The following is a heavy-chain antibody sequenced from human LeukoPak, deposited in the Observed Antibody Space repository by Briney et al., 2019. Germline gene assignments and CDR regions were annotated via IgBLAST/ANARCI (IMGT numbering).Heavy chain of an antibody. D-gene: IGHD4-17*01. CDR2: ISGSGGST. Sequence: GGSLRLSCAASGFTFSSYAMSWVRQAPGKGLEWVSAISGSGGSTYYADSVKGRFTISRDNSKNTLYLQMNSLRAEDTAVYYCAKDRVTWGSGYGDYGGFDYWGQGTLVTVSS. V-gene: IGHV3-23*01. J-gene: IGHJ4*02. CDR3: AKDRVTWGSGYGDYGGFDY. CDR1: GFTFSSYA.